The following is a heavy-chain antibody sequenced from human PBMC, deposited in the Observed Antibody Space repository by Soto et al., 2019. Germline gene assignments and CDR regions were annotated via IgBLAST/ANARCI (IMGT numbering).Heavy chain of an antibody. CDR1: GYTFTSYY. CDR2: INPSGGST. J-gene: IGHJ6*02. D-gene: IGHD1-1*01. Sequence: ASVKVSCKASGYTFTSYYMHWVRQAPGQGLEWMGIINPSGGSTSYAQKFQGRVTMTRDTSTSTVYMELSSLRSEDTAVYYCARAHTTHDYYYGMDVWGQGTTVTVSS. CDR3: ARAHTTHDYYYGMDV. V-gene: IGHV1-46*01.